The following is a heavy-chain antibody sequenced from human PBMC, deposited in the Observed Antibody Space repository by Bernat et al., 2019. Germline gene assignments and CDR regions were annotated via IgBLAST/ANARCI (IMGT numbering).Heavy chain of an antibody. CDR2: ISYDGSK. D-gene: IGHD1-1*01. Sequence: QLQLVESGGGVVQPGRSLRLSCAASGFSFSSKVMHWVRQAPGKGLEWVALISYDGSKYYTDSVKGRFTISRDNSKNTLYLQMDSRRAEDTAVYFCARDEGTIVAVLNSYFDYWGQGTLVTVSS. CDR3: ARDEGTIVAVLNSYFDY. CDR1: GFSFSSKV. V-gene: IGHV3-30*10. J-gene: IGHJ4*02.